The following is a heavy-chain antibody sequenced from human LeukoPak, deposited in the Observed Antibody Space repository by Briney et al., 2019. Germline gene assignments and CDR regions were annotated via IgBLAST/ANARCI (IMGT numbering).Heavy chain of an antibody. CDR3: AEDIMSPASPGGYDAFDI. CDR1: GFTFDDYA. D-gene: IGHD1-14*01. J-gene: IGHJ3*02. V-gene: IGHV3-9*01. CDR2: ISWNSGSI. Sequence: GGSLRLSCAASGFTFDDYAMHWVRQAPGKGLEWVSGISWNSGSIGYADSVKGRFTISRDNAKNSLYLQMNSLRAEDTALYYRAEDIMSPASPGGYDAFDIWGQGTMVTVSS.